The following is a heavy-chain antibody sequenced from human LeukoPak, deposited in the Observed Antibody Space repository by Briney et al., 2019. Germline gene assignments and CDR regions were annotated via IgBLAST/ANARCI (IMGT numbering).Heavy chain of an antibody. CDR1: GFTFSDYG. Sequence: GGSLRLSCAASGFTFSDYGMHWVRQAPGKGLEWVSAITGSGAYTDYADSVKGRFTISRDNSKNTIYLQMNSLRAEDTAVYYCAKRSSTSSGYFDLWGRGTLVTVSS. J-gene: IGHJ4*02. V-gene: IGHV3-23*01. D-gene: IGHD3-22*01. CDR2: ITGSGAYT. CDR3: AKRSSTSSGYFDL.